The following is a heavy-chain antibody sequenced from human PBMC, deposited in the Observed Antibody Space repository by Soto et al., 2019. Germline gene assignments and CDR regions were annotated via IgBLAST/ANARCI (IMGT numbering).Heavy chain of an antibody. J-gene: IGHJ4*02. CDR1: GFTFSSYA. D-gene: IGHD6-6*01. CDR2: ISGSGGST. V-gene: IGHV3-23*01. Sequence: GGSLRLSCAASGFTFSSYAMSWVRQAPGKGLEWVSAISGSGGSTYYADSVKGRFTISRDNSKNTLYLQMNSLRAEDTAVYYCAKVRSYSSSSAGFDYWGQGTLVTVSS. CDR3: AKVRSYSSSSAGFDY.